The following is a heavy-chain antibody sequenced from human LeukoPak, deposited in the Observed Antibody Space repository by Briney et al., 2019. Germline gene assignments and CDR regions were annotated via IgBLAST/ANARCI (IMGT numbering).Heavy chain of an antibody. J-gene: IGHJ4*02. D-gene: IGHD6-13*01. V-gene: IGHV3-53*01. CDR3: ARDPPGIAASGTYY. CDR2: IYSRGGT. CDR1: GFTVSSNY. Sequence: PGGSLRLSCAASGFTVSSNYMNWVRQAPGKGLEWVSLIYSRGGTSYADSVKGRFTISRDSSKNTLFLQMNSLRVEDTAVYYCARDPPGIAASGTYYWGQGTLVTVSS.